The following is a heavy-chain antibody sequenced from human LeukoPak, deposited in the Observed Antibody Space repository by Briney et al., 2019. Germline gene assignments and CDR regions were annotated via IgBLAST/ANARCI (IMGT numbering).Heavy chain of an antibody. V-gene: IGHV3-30*02. D-gene: IGHD2/OR15-2a*01. CDR3: AKDGTSYHYIYY. CDR2: IRYDGSNT. J-gene: IGHJ4*02. CDR1: GFTFSSYW. Sequence: QTGGSLRLSCAASGFTFSSYWMNWVRQAPGKGLEWLAFIRYDGSNTYYADSVKGRFTVSRDDSKNTLYLQMNSLRGDDTAVYYCAKDGTSYHYIYYWGQGTLVTVSS.